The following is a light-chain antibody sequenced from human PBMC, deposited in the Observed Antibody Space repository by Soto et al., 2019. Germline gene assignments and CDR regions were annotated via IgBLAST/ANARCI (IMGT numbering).Light chain of an antibody. CDR3: RQRSNWPRFT. V-gene: IGKV3-11*01. CDR1: QSVSSY. CDR2: DAS. J-gene: IGKJ3*01. Sequence: EIVLTQSPATLSLSPGERATLSCRASQSVSSYFAWYHQKPGQDPRLLIYDASNRATSIPARFSGSGSGTDFTLTIISIVPEDVAVYYCRQRSNWPRFTFGPGTKVDIK.